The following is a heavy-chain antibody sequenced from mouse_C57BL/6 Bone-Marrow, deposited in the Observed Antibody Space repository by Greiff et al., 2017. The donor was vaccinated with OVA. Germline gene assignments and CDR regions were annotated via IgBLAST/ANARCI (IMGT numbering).Heavy chain of an antibody. V-gene: IGHV5-6*01. Sequence: EVNLVESGGDLVKPGGSLKLSCAASGFTFSSYGMSWVRQTPDKRLEWVATISSGGSYTYYPDSVKGRFTISRDNAKNTLYLQMSSLKSEDTAMYYCARHHYYGSSYVGWFAYWGQGTLVTVSA. D-gene: IGHD1-1*01. CDR2: ISSGGSYT. CDR3: ARHHYYGSSYVGWFAY. CDR1: GFTFSSYG. J-gene: IGHJ3*01.